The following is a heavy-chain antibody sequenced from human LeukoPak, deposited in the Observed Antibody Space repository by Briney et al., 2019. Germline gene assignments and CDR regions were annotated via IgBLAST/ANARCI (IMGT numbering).Heavy chain of an antibody. V-gene: IGHV1-69*13. J-gene: IGHJ4*02. CDR1: GYTFTSYG. CDR2: IIPIFGTA. Sequence: SVKVSCKASGYTFTSYGISWVRQAPGQGLEWMGGIIPIFGTANYAQKFQGRVTITADESTSTAYMELSSLRSEDTAVYYCARATYYDFWSGYTFDYWGQGTLATVSS. D-gene: IGHD3-3*01. CDR3: ARATYYDFWSGYTFDY.